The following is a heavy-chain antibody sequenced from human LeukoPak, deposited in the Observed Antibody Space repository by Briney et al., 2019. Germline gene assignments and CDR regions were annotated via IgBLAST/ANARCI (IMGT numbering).Heavy chain of an antibody. Sequence: GGSLRLSCAASGFTFSSYGMHWVRQAPGKGLEWVAFIRYDGSNKYYADSVKGRFTISRDNSKNTLYLQMNSLRAEDTAVYYCAKEQRPGIEVAGPFFDYWGQGTLVTVSS. J-gene: IGHJ4*02. D-gene: IGHD6-19*01. CDR2: IRYDGSNK. V-gene: IGHV3-30*02. CDR3: AKEQRPGIEVAGPFFDY. CDR1: GFTFSSYG.